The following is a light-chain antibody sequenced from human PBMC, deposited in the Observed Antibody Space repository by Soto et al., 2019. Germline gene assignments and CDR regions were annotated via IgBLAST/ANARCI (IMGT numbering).Light chain of an antibody. CDR2: GAS. CDR1: QSVSSSH. V-gene: IGKV3-20*01. Sequence: IVLNQSPGTLSLSQGERATLSCRASQSVSSSHLAWYQQKPGQAPRLLISGASSRATGIPDRFTGSGSGTDFTLTISRLEPEDFAVYYCQQYGSSPRTFGQGTKVDIK. J-gene: IGKJ1*01. CDR3: QQYGSSPRT.